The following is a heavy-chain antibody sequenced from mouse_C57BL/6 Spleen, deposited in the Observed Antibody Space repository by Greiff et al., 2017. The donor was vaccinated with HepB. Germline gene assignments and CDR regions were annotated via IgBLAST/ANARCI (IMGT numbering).Heavy chain of an antibody. CDR3: AKLGPGY. CDR2: ISDGGSYT. CDR1: GFTFSSYA. V-gene: IGHV5-4*03. J-gene: IGHJ2*01. Sequence: EVKLMESGGGLVKPGGSLKLSCASSGFTFSSYAMSWVRQTPEKRLEWVATISDGGSYTYYPDNVKGRFTISRDNAKNNLYLQMSQLKSEDTAMYYCAKLGPGYWGQGTTLTVSS. D-gene: IGHD4-1*01.